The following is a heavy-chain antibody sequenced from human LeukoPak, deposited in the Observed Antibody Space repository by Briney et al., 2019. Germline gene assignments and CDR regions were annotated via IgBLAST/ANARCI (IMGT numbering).Heavy chain of an antibody. V-gene: IGHV3-23*01. CDR1: GFTFSSYA. Sequence: GGSLRLSCAASGFTFSSYAMSWVRQAPGKGLEWVSAISGSGGSTYYADSVKGRFTISRDNSKNTLYLQMNSLRAEDTAVYYCARDGLLRYYYGSGSPSYYYYYMDVWGKGTTVTVSS. D-gene: IGHD3-10*01. CDR2: ISGSGGST. J-gene: IGHJ6*03. CDR3: ARDGLLRYYYGSGSPSYYYYYMDV.